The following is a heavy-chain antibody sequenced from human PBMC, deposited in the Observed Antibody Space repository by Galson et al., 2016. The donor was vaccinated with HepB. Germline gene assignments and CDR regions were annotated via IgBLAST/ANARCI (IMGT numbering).Heavy chain of an antibody. V-gene: IGHV6-1*01. J-gene: IGHJ4*02. CDR3: ARNRGSARYFFGS. CDR2: TYFRSKWYN. D-gene: IGHD1-14*01. Sequence: CAISGDSVSSYSAAWDWIRQSPSRGLEWLGRTYFRSKWYNDYAVSVKSRITIEADTSKNLFSLHLNSVTPEDTAVYYCARNRGSARYFFGSWGQGALVTVSS. CDR1: GDSVSSYSAA.